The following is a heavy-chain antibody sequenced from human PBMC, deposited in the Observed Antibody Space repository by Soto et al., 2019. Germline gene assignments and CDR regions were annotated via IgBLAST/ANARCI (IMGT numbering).Heavy chain of an antibody. CDR1: GFTFSNAW. D-gene: IGHD3-9*01. Sequence: PGGSLRLSCAASGFTFSNAWMNWVRQAPWKGMEWVGRIKSKTDGGTTDYAAPVKGRFTISRDDSKNTLYLQMNSLKTEDTAVYYCTSEYYDILAGYFLWGQGTLVTVSS. J-gene: IGHJ4*02. CDR2: IKSKTDGGTT. CDR3: TSEYYDILAGYFL. V-gene: IGHV3-15*07.